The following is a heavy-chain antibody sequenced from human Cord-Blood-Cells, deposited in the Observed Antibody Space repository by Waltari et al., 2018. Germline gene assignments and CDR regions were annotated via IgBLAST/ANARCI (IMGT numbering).Heavy chain of an antibody. D-gene: IGHD2-2*01. CDR1: GYSFTSYW. Sequence: EVQLVQSGAEVKKPGESLKISCKGSGYSFTSYWIGWVRQLPGKGLGWMGIIYPGDSATRYSPSFQGQVTISADKSIRTAYLQWSSLKASDTAMYYCARHGLGYCSSTSCYGIDYWGQGTLVTVSS. CDR3: ARHGLGYCSSTSCYGIDY. CDR2: IYPGDSAT. J-gene: IGHJ4*02. V-gene: IGHV5-51*01.